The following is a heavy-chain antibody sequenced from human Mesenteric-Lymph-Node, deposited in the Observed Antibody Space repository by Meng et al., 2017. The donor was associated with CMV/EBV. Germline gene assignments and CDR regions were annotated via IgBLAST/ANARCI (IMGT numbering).Heavy chain of an antibody. Sequence: LTCAVYGGSFSGYYWSWIRQPPGKGLEWIGEIYHSGSTNYNPSLKSRVTISVDKSKNQFSLKLSSVTAADTAVYYCAGEGSLGSVDYWGQGTLVTVSS. V-gene: IGHV4-34*01. CDR1: GGSFSGYY. CDR3: AGEGSLGSVDY. J-gene: IGHJ4*02. CDR2: IYHSGST. D-gene: IGHD7-27*01.